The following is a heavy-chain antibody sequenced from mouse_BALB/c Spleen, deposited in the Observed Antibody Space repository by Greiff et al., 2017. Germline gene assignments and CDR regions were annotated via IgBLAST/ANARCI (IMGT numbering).Heavy chain of an antibody. V-gene: IGHV5-6-3*01. CDR3: ARFYYGYPFAY. CDR1: GFTFSSYG. Sequence: EVQVVESGGGLVQPGGSLKLSCAASGFTFSSYGMSWVRQTPDKRLELVATINSNGGSTYYPDSVKGRFTISRDNAKNTLYLQMSSLKSEDTAMYYCARFYYGYPFAYWGQGTLVTVSA. J-gene: IGHJ3*01. D-gene: IGHD1-2*01. CDR2: INSNGGST.